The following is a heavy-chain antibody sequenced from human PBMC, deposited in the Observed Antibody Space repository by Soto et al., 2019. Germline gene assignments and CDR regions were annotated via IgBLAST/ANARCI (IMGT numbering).Heavy chain of an antibody. Sequence: SVKVSCKASGGTFSSYAISGVRQAPGQGLEWMGGIIPIFGTANYAQKFQGRVTITADESTSTAYMELSSLRSEDTAVYYCARGNFGGGPTDYWGQGTLVTVSS. V-gene: IGHV1-69*13. CDR3: ARGNFGGGPTDY. CDR2: IIPIFGTA. J-gene: IGHJ4*02. CDR1: GGTFSSYA. D-gene: IGHD3-16*01.